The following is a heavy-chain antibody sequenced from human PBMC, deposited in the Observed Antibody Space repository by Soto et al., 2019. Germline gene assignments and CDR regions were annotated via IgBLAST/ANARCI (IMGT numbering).Heavy chain of an antibody. CDR2: IYSSGST. D-gene: IGHD5-18*01. CDR3: ARDHPHSYGVYYFDY. J-gene: IGHJ4*02. Sequence: AETLSLTCTVSGGSISNYYWNWIRQSPGKGLEWIGYIYSSGSTHYNPSLQNRVTISIDTSKNQVSLKVNSVTAADTAVYYCARDHPHSYGVYYFDYWGQGTPVTVSS. CDR1: GGSISNYY. V-gene: IGHV4-59*01.